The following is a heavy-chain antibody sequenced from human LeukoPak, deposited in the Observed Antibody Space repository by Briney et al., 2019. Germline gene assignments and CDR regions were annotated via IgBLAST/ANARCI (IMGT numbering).Heavy chain of an antibody. J-gene: IGHJ4*02. CDR3: ATDRSNHDNFDS. D-gene: IGHD3-22*01. V-gene: IGHV1-69*01. Sequence: GSSVKVSCKASGGTFRTYVFSWVRQDPGQGLEWMGGISPILNAANYAQKFKGRVTITADEGTNTVYMEMSSLTSEDTAVYYCATDRSNHDNFDSWGQGTLVTVSS. CDR1: GGTFRTYV. CDR2: ISPILNAA.